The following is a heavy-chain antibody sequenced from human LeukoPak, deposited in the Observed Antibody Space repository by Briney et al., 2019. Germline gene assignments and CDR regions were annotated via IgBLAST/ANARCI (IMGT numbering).Heavy chain of an antibody. Sequence: GGSLRLSCAASGFTFCSYGMHWVRQAPGKGLGWVAVIWYDGSNKYYADSVKGRFTISRDNSKNTLYLQMNTLRAEDTAVYYCARGYGRGSSPDYWGQGTLVAVSS. D-gene: IGHD6-13*01. V-gene: IGHV3-33*01. J-gene: IGHJ4*02. CDR3: ARGYGRGSSPDY. CDR1: GFTFCSYG. CDR2: IWYDGSNK.